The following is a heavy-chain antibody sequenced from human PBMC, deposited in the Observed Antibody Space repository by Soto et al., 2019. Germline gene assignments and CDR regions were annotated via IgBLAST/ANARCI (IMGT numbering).Heavy chain of an antibody. Sequence: GGSLRLSCAASGFTFSSYSMNWVRQAPGKGLEWVSAISGSGGSTYYADSVKGRFTISRDNSKNTLYLQMNSLRAEDTAVYYCAKPPGLLFDCWGQGTLVTVSS. J-gene: IGHJ4*02. D-gene: IGHD3-22*01. CDR3: AKPPGLLFDC. V-gene: IGHV3-23*01. CDR2: ISGSGGST. CDR1: GFTFSSYS.